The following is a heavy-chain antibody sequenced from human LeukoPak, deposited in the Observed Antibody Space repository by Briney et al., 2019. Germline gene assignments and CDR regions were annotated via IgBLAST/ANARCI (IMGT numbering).Heavy chain of an antibody. CDR2: ISSSSSTI. Sequence: GGSLRLSCAASGFTFSSYSMNWVRQAPGKGLEWVSYISSSSSTIYYADSVEGRFTISRDNAKNSLYLQMNSLRAEDTAVYYCASLTLFDYWGQGTLVTVSS. J-gene: IGHJ4*02. D-gene: IGHD2-15*01. V-gene: IGHV3-48*04. CDR3: ASLTLFDY. CDR1: GFTFSSYS.